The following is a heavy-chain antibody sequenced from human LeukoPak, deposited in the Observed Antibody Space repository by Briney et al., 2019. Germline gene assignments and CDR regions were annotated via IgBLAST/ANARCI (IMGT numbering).Heavy chain of an antibody. CDR1: GFTFSNAW. CDR3: ARDLGEPGDY. J-gene: IGHJ4*02. D-gene: IGHD1-26*01. Sequence: GGSLRLSCAASGFTFSNAWMSWVRQAPGKGLEWVANIKQDGSEKYYVDSVKGRLTISRDNAKNSLYLQMNSLRAEDTAVYYCARDLGEPGDYWGQGTLVTVSS. V-gene: IGHV3-7*01. CDR2: IKQDGSEK.